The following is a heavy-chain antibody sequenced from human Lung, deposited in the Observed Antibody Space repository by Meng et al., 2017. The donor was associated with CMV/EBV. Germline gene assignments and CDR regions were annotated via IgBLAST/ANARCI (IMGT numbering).Heavy chain of an antibody. D-gene: IGHD6-13*01. J-gene: IGHJ5*02. CDR3: AKDSTYSA. Sequence: GESLKISCAASGFTFSNYAMHWVRQAPGKGLEWVAVIYAGGRSAYYADSVKGRFTIFRDGSKNTVYLEMNSLRAEDTALYYCAKDSTYSAWGQGTLVTVSS. CDR1: GFTFSNYA. V-gene: IGHV3-23*03. CDR2: IYAGGRSA.